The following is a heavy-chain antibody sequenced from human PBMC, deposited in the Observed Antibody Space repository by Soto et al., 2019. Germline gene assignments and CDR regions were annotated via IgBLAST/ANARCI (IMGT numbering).Heavy chain of an antibody. CDR1: GVSISSYY. Sequence: SETLSLTCTVSGVSISSYYWSWIRQPPGKGLEWIGYIYYSGSTNYNPSLKSRVTISVDTSKNQFSLKLNSMTAADTAVYYCARHNYGSGSTYFDYWGQGTLVTVSS. CDR3: ARHNYGSGSTYFDY. D-gene: IGHD3-10*01. V-gene: IGHV4-59*08. J-gene: IGHJ4*02. CDR2: IYYSGST.